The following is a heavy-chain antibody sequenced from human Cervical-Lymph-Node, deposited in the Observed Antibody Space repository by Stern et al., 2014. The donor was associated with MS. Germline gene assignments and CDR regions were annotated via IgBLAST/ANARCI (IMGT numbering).Heavy chain of an antibody. V-gene: IGHV2-5*02. D-gene: IGHD2-2*01. CDR2: IYWDDDV. Sequence: QITLKESGPTLVKPTQTLTLTCTFSGFSVSTHGVGVGWIRQPPGKALEWVALIYWDDDVRYNPSLKSRLTITRDTSKNQVVLTMTNMDPVDTATYYCAHRRCRTVSCYGDNWFDPWGQGILVTVSS. CDR3: AHRRCRTVSCYGDNWFDP. CDR1: GFSVSTHGVG. J-gene: IGHJ5*02.